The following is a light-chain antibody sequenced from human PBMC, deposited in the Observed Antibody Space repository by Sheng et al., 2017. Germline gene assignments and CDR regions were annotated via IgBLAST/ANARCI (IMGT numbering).Light chain of an antibody. Sequence: SSDLTQPPSVSVSPGQTASITCSGDKLGDKYVCWYQQKPGQSPVVVIYQDTKRPSGIPERFSGSNSGNTATLTISGTQAMDEADYYCQAWDSTTVVFGTGTKVTVL. CDR1: KLGDKY. CDR2: QDT. CDR3: QAWDSTTVV. V-gene: IGLV3-1*01. J-gene: IGLJ1*01.